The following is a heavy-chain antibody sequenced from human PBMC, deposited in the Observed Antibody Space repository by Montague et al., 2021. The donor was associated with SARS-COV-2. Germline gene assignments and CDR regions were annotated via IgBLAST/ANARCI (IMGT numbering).Heavy chain of an antibody. Sequence: SETLSLTCAVSGDSISTPNWWTWVRQPPGKGLEWVGEIYYTGNTKYKPSLKSRVTIFVDKSWNHFSLLLTSVTAADTAVYYCAREGSWNSGLDFWGQGTLVAVSS. V-gene: IGHV4-4*02. CDR3: AREGSWNSGLDF. J-gene: IGHJ4*02. D-gene: IGHD3-10*01. CDR1: GDSISTPNW. CDR2: IYYTGNT.